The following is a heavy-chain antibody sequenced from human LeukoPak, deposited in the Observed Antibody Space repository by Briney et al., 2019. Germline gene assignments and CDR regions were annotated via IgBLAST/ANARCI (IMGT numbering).Heavy chain of an antibody. Sequence: GGSLRLSCAASGFTFSSYGMHWVRQAPGKGLEWVAVISYDGSNKYYADSVKGRFTISRDNSKNTLYLQMNSLRAEDTAVYYCAKDPSVEMAESYYFDYWGQGTLVTVSS. J-gene: IGHJ4*02. V-gene: IGHV3-30*18. D-gene: IGHD5-24*01. CDR3: AKDPSVEMAESYYFDY. CDR2: ISYDGSNK. CDR1: GFTFSSYG.